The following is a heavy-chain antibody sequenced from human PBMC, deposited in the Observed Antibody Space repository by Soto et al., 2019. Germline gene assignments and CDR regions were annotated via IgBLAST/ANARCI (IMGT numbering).Heavy chain of an antibody. CDR3: ARDRFVVVVAATLDY. Sequence: ASVKVSCKASGYTFTSYAMHWVRQAPGQRLEWMGWINAGNGNTKYSQKFQGRVTITRDTSASTAYMELSSLRSEDTAVYYCARDRFVVVVAATLDYWGQGTLVTVSS. V-gene: IGHV1-3*01. D-gene: IGHD2-15*01. CDR2: INAGNGNT. CDR1: GYTFTSYA. J-gene: IGHJ4*02.